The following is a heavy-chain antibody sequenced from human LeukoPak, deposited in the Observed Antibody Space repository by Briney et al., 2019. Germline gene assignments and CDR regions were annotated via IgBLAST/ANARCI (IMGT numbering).Heavy chain of an antibody. D-gene: IGHD2-2*01. CDR3: ARDFHSVLTLGDIVVVPAATIDY. V-gene: IGHV3-7*01. J-gene: IGHJ4*02. CDR1: EFTFSIFW. Sequence: QSGGSLRLSCAASEFTFSIFWMSWVRQAPGKGLEWVANIKQDGSEKDYVDSVKGRFTISRDNAKNSLYVQMNSLRAEDTAVYYCARDFHSVLTLGDIVVVPAATIDYWGQGTLVTVSS. CDR2: IKQDGSEK.